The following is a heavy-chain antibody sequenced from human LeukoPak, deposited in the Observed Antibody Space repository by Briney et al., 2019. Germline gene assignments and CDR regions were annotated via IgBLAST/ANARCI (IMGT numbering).Heavy chain of an antibody. CDR1: GFTFSSYA. Sequence: PGRSLRLSCAASGFTFSSYAMHWVRQAPGKGLEWVAVISYDGSNKYYADSVKGRFTISRDNSKNTLYLQMNSLRAEDTAVYYCARDQDGPKVRYYFDYWGKGTLVPSPQ. CDR3: ARDQDGPKVRYYFDY. J-gene: IGHJ4*02. V-gene: IGHV3-30*04. D-gene: IGHD4/OR15-4a*01. CDR2: ISYDGSNK.